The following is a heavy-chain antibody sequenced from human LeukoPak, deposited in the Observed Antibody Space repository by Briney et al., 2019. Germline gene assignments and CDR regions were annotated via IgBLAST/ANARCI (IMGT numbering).Heavy chain of an antibody. CDR1: GGSISTYY. CDR3: ARGSYYYMAL. CDR2: IYYSGST. Sequence: PSETLSLTCTVSGGSISTYYWSWVRQPPGKGLEWIGYIYYSGSTNYNPSLQSRVIMSVDTSKSQFSLNLTSVTAADTAAYYCARGSYYYMALWGTGTTVTVSS. V-gene: IGHV4-59*01. J-gene: IGHJ6*03.